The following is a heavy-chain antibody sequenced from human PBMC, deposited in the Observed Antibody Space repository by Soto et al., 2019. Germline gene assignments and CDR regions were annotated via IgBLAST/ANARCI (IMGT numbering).Heavy chain of an antibody. CDR2: ISSNSNYK. CDR3: ARATGYYHTSGSDS. CDR1: GFTFIDYY. D-gene: IGHD3-22*01. Sequence: WGSLRLSCAASGFTFIDYYIIFIRHSPLKGLEWISYISSNSNYKNHADSVRGRFTISRDNAKNSLYLQMNGLRAEDTAVYYCARATGYYHTSGSDSWGQGTLVTVSS. V-gene: IGHV3-11*06. J-gene: IGHJ4*02.